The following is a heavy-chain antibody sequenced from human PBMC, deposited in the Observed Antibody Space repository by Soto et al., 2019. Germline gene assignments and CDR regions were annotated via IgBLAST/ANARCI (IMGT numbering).Heavy chain of an antibody. V-gene: IGHV3-30*18. CDR1: GFTFSSYG. D-gene: IGHD3-16*01. J-gene: IGHJ5*02. CDR2: ISYDGSNK. Sequence: PGVSLRLSCAASGFTFSSYGMHWVRQAPGKGLEWVAVISYDGSNKYYADSVKGRFTISRDNSKNTLYLQMNSLRAEDTAVYYGAKDLSEGGLDPWGQGTLVTV. CDR3: AKDLSEGGLDP.